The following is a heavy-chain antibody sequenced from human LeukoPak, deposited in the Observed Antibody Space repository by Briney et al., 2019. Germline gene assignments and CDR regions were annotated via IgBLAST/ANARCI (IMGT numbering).Heavy chain of an antibody. V-gene: IGHV1-8*03. CDR2: MNPNSGNT. CDR3: AANLRHYDFWSGSYYYYYMDV. Sequence: ASVKVSCKASGYTFTSYDINWVRPATGQGLEWMGWMNPNSGNTGYAQKFQGRVTITRNTSISTAYMELSSLRSEDTAGDYCAANLRHYDFWSGSYYYYYMDVWGKGTTVTVSS. D-gene: IGHD3-3*01. CDR1: GYTFTSYD. J-gene: IGHJ6*03.